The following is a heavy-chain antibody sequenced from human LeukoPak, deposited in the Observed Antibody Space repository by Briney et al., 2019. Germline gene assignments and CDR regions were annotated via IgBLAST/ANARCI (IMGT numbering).Heavy chain of an antibody. CDR3: AKDQGAVAWGLFDY. Sequence: GGSLRLSCAVSGFTSSSYGMHWVRQAPGKGLEWVAVISYDGSNKYYADSVQGRFTISRDNSKNTLYLQMNSLRAEDTAVYYCAKDQGAVAWGLFDYWGQGTLVTVSS. CDR1: GFTSSSYG. D-gene: IGHD6-19*01. J-gene: IGHJ4*02. V-gene: IGHV3-30*18. CDR2: ISYDGSNK.